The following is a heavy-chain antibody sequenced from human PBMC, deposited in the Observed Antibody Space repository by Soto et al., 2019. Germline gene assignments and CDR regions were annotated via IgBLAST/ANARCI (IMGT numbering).Heavy chain of an antibody. V-gene: IGHV1-18*01. CDR2: ISAYNGNT. CDR1: GSTFTSYA. J-gene: IGHJ4*02. D-gene: IGHD3-10*01. CDR3: ARGWFGEFVDYFDF. Sequence: QVQLVQSGAEVKKPGASVKVSCKASGSTFTSYAISWVRLAPGHGLEWMGWISAYNGNTNYAQKLQGRVNMTTDTSTSTAYMELRSLRSDDTAVYYCARGWFGEFVDYFDFWGQGTLVTVSS.